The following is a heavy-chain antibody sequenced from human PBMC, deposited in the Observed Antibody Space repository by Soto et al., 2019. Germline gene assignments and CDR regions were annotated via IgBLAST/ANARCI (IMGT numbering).Heavy chain of an antibody. V-gene: IGHV1-18*01. D-gene: IGHD3-9*01. Sequence: ASVKVSCKASGYTFTSYGISWVRQAPGQGLEWMGWISAYNGNTNYAQKLQGRVTMTTDTSTSTAYMELRSLRSDDTAVYYCARDADYDILTGYPTRFDYWGQGTLVTVSS. CDR3: ARDADYDILTGYPTRFDY. J-gene: IGHJ4*02. CDR1: GYTFTSYG. CDR2: ISAYNGNT.